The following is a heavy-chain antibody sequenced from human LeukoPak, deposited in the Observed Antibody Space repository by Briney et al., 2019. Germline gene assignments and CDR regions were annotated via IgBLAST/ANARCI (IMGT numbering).Heavy chain of an antibody. Sequence: ASVKVSCKASGYSFTNYAMNWVRQAPGQGLEWMGWINPNNGGTKYAQKFQGRVTMTRDTSISTAYMELRRLTSDDTAVYYCTRPLAGDGTAAAQFASWGQGTLVTVSS. CDR2: INPNNGGT. D-gene: IGHD6-13*01. CDR1: GYSFTNYA. CDR3: TRPLAGDGTAAAQFAS. V-gene: IGHV1-2*02. J-gene: IGHJ4*02.